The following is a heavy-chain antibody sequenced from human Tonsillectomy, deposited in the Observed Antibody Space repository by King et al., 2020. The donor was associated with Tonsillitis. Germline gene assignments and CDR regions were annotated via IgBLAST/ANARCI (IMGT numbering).Heavy chain of an antibody. CDR3: AREPPISCYFDL. CDR2: TTPTNGNT. J-gene: IGHJ2*01. CDR1: GYTFTNYY. Sequence: QLVQSGAEVKKPGASVKVSCKASGYTFTNYYMHWVRQAPGQGLEWMGMTTPTNGNTNYAQNFRGRVTVTRGTSTSTLYMELSSLRSEDTAVYYCAREPPISCYFDLWGRGTLVTVSS. V-gene: IGHV1-46*01.